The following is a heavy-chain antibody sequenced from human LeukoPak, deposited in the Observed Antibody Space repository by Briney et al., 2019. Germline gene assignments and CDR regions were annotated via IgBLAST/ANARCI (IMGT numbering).Heavy chain of an antibody. CDR3: AGDYAILGNAFDI. CDR1: GVSISSGGYS. D-gene: IGHD7-27*01. CDR2: IYHSGST. V-gene: IGHV4-30-2*01. J-gene: IGHJ3*02. Sequence: SETLSLTCAVSGVSISSGGYSWSWIRQPPGKGLEWIGYIYHSGSTYYNPSLKSRVTISVDRSKNQFSLKLSSVTAADTAVYYCAGDYAILGNAFDIWGQGTMVTVSS.